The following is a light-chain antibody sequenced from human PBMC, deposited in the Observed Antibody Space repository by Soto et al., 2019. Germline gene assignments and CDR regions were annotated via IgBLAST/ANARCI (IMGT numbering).Light chain of an antibody. Sequence: SYELTQPPSVSVAPGQTARITCEGAQIGRISVHWYQQKSGQAPLLVVYDDRGRPSGIPERFSGSNSGDTATLTINRVEAGDEADYYCQVWDSDGDHPVLGGGTKLTVL. CDR3: QVWDSDGDHPV. CDR1: QIGRIS. CDR2: DDR. J-gene: IGLJ2*01. V-gene: IGLV3-21*02.